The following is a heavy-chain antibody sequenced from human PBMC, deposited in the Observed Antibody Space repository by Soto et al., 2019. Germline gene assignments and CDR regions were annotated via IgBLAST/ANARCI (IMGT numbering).Heavy chain of an antibody. CDR1: GYPFTSYD. Sequence: SLKFSCQSSGYPFTSYDINWVRQATGQGLEWMGWMNPNSGNTGYAQKFQGRVTMTRNTSISTAYMELSSLRSEDTAVYYCARFQGVDYWGQGTMVTVSS. V-gene: IGHV1-8*01. D-gene: IGHD3-16*01. J-gene: IGHJ4*02. CDR2: MNPNSGNT. CDR3: ARFQGVDY.